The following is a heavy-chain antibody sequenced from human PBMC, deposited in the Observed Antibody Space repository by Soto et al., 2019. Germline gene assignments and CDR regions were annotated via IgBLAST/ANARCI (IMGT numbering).Heavy chain of an antibody. Sequence: GGSLRLSCAASGFTFSSYVMHWVRQAPGKGLEWVAVISYDGSNKYYADSVKGRFTISRDNSKNTLYLQMNSLKTEDTAVYYCTKGSSTDYWGQGTLVTVSS. V-gene: IGHV3-30*18. CDR3: TKGSSTDY. CDR1: GFTFSSYV. J-gene: IGHJ4*02. CDR2: ISYDGSNK. D-gene: IGHD6-6*01.